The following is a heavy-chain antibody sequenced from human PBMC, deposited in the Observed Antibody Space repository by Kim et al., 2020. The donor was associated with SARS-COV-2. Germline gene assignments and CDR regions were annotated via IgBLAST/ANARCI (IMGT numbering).Heavy chain of an antibody. CDR1: GGSFSGYY. Sequence: SETLSLTCAVYGGSFSGYYWSWIRQPPGKGLEWIGEINHSGSTNYNPSLKSRVTISVDTSKNQFSLKLSSVTAADTAVYYCARGPPYGSGSYSSPFDYWG. J-gene: IGHJ4*01. CDR3: ARGPPYGSGSYSSPFDY. D-gene: IGHD3-10*01. CDR2: INHSGST. V-gene: IGHV4-34*01.